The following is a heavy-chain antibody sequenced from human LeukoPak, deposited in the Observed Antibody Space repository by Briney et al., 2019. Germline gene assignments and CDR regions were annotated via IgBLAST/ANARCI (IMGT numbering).Heavy chain of an antibody. D-gene: IGHD5-24*01. Sequence: GGSLRLSCAAPGFTFSSYWMSWVRQAPGKGLEWVANIKQDGSEKYYVDSVKGRFTISRDNAKNSLYLQMNSLRAEDTAVYYCARDWEMATIRDYYYYMDVWGKGTTVTVSS. J-gene: IGHJ6*03. CDR2: IKQDGSEK. CDR3: ARDWEMATIRDYYYYMDV. V-gene: IGHV3-7*01. CDR1: GFTFSSYW.